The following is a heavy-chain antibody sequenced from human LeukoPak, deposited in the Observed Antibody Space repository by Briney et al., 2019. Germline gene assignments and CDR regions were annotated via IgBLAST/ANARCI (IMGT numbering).Heavy chain of an antibody. D-gene: IGHD5-18*01. CDR3: AREGYSYGPGFDY. CDR2: IYYSGST. V-gene: IGHV4-59*12. J-gene: IGHJ4*02. Sequence: SETLSLTCTVSGVSISSYYWSWIRQPPGKGLEWIGYIYYSGSTNYNPSLKSRVTISVDTSKNQFSLKLSSVTAADTAVYYCAREGYSYGPGFDYWGQGTLVTVSS. CDR1: GVSISSYY.